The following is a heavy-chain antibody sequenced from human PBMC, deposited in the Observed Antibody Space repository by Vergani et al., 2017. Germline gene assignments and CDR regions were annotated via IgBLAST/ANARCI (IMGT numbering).Heavy chain of an antibody. D-gene: IGHD3-10*01. J-gene: IGHJ5*02. CDR1: GYTFTSYY. CDR3: ARAARTVRSGSSYSWFDP. Sequence: QVQLVQSGAEVKKPGASVKVSCKASGYTFTSYYMHWVRQAPGQGLEWMGIINPSGGSTSYAQKFQGRVTMTRDTSTRTVYMGLSSLRSEDTAGYYCARAARTVRSGSSYSWFDPWGQGTLVTGSA. V-gene: IGHV1-46*01. CDR2: INPSGGST.